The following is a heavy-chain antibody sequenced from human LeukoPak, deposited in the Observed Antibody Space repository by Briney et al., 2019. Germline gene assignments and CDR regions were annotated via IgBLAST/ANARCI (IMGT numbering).Heavy chain of an antibody. J-gene: IGHJ1*01. Sequence: SETLSATCTVSGDSVSSGYWNWIRQPPGKGLEWIGYIYDSGITDYSPSLKSRLTMSVDASNNQFSLTLSSVTAADTAVYYCAGRGHRYSRDWGQGILVTLSS. CDR3: AGRGHRYSRD. D-gene: IGHD2-15*01. CDR2: IYDSGIT. CDR1: GDSVSSGY. V-gene: IGHV4-4*09.